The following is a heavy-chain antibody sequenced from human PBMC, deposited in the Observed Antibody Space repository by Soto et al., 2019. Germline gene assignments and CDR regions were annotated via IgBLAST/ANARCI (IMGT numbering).Heavy chain of an antibody. CDR1: GFMFGSYW. V-gene: IGHV3-7*03. J-gene: IGHJ4*02. CDR3: ARVRATDYEIDY. Sequence: GGSLRLSCTASGFMFGSYWMTWVRHVPGKGLQWVANIKRDGSEKYYVDFVKGRFAISRDNADNSVFLDMNNLRVDDTATYYCARVRATDYEIDYWGQGALVTVSS. CDR2: IKRDGSEK. D-gene: IGHD4-17*01.